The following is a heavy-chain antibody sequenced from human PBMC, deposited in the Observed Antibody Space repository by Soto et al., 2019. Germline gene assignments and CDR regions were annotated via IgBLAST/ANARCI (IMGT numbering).Heavy chain of an antibody. CDR3: ARTDYYDSSGYPSHFDY. D-gene: IGHD3-22*01. V-gene: IGHV3-33*01. CDR1: GFTFSSYG. J-gene: IGHJ4*02. Sequence: GGSLRLSCAASGFTFSSYGMHWVRQAPGKGLEWVAVIRYDGSNKYYADSVKGRFTISRDNSKNTLYLQMNSLRAEDTAVYYCARTDYYDSSGYPSHFDYWGQGTLVTVSS. CDR2: IRYDGSNK.